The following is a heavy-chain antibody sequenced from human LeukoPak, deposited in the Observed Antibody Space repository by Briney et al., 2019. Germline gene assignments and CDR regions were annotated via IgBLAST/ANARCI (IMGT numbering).Heavy chain of an antibody. Sequence: GGSLRLSCAASGFTFSDYYMSWIRQAPGKGLELVSYISSSSSYTNYADSVKGRFTISRDNAKNSLYLQMNSLRAEDTAVYYCARLVSSSWFPKSGWFDPWGQGTLVTVSS. J-gene: IGHJ5*02. CDR1: GFTFSDYY. CDR2: ISSSSSYT. V-gene: IGHV3-11*03. CDR3: ARLVSSSWFPKSGWFDP. D-gene: IGHD6-13*01.